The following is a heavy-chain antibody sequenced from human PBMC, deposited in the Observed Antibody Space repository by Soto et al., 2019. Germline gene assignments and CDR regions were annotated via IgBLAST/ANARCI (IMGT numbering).Heavy chain of an antibody. D-gene: IGHD3-3*01. V-gene: IGHV4-61*01. CDR3: ARVHVADYCDS. Sequence: SEPLSLTCSVSCDSVNSASYYWSWIRQPPGKGLEWIGNIFYSGDTNYNPSLNSRVTISMDTSKNQFSLNLNSVTAADTAVYYCARVHVADYCDSWGQG. CDR2: IFYSGDT. CDR1: CDSVNSASYY. J-gene: IGHJ5*02.